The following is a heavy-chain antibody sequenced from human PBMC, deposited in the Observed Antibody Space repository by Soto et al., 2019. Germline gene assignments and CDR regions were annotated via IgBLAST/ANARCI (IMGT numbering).Heavy chain of an antibody. V-gene: IGHV4-39*01. CDR2: IYYSGST. D-gene: IGHD1-1*01. CDR1: GGSISSSSYY. Sequence: SETLSLTCTVSGGSISSSSYYWGWIRQPPGKGLEWIGSIYYSGSTYYNPSLKSRVTISVDTSKNQFSLKLSSVTAADTAVYYCARHLTQLPMDVWGQGTTVTVSS. CDR3: ARHLTQLPMDV. J-gene: IGHJ6*02.